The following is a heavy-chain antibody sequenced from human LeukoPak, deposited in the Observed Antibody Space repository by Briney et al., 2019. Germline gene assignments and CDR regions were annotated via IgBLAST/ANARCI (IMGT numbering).Heavy chain of an antibody. CDR3: ARYSYGYYFDY. CDR2: IYHSGST. CDR1: GYSISSGYY. J-gene: IGHJ4*02. V-gene: IGHV4-38-2*01. Sequence: PSGTLSLTCAVSGYSISSGYYWGWIRQPPGKGLEWIGSIYHSGSTYYNPSLKSRVTISVDTSKNQFSLKLSSVTAADTAVYYCARYSYGYYFDYWGQGTLVTVSS. D-gene: IGHD5-18*01.